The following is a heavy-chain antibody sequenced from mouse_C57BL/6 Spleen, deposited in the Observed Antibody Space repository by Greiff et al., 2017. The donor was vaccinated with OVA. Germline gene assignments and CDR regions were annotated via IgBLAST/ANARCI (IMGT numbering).Heavy chain of an antibody. Sequence: QVQLQQPGAELVKPGASVKMSCKASGYTFTSYWINWVKQRPGQGLEWIGDIYPGSGSTNYNEKFKSKATLTVDTSSSTAYMQLSSLTSEDSAVYYCARGVGITEMEGYWGQGTSVTVSS. CDR2: IYPGSGST. D-gene: IGHD2-4*01. V-gene: IGHV1-55*01. CDR3: ARGVGITEMEGY. CDR1: GYTFTSYW. J-gene: IGHJ4*01.